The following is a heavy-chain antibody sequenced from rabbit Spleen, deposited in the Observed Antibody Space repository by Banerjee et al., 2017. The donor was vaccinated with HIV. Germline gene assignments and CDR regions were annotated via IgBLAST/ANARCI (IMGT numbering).Heavy chain of an antibody. J-gene: IGHJ6*01. CDR1: GFDFSSSDY. Sequence: QSLEASGGDLVKPGASLTLTCKASGFDFSSSDYMCWVRQAPGKGLEWISCIVGSSSGFTYSATWAKGRFTCSKTSSTTVTLHMTSLTVADTATYFCARDTGSSFSSYGMDLWGPGTLVTVS. CDR3: ARDTGSSFSSYGMDL. CDR2: IVGSSSGFT. V-gene: IGHV1S40*01. D-gene: IGHD8-1*01.